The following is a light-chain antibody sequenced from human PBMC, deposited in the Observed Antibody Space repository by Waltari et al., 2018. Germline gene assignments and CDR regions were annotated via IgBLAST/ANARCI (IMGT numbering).Light chain of an antibody. Sequence: QSALTQPASVSGSPGQSITISCTGTTSDLGGYNYVSWYQQHPGKAPKLMIYDVSSRPSGVSNRFSGSKSGNTASLTISGLQAEDEADYYCSSFTSSSTWVFGEGTKLTVL. V-gene: IGLV2-14*01. CDR1: TSDLGGYNY. CDR3: SSFTSSSTWV. J-gene: IGLJ3*02. CDR2: DVS.